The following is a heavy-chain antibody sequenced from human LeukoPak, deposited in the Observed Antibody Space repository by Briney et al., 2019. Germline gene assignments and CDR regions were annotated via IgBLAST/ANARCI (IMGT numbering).Heavy chain of an antibody. V-gene: IGHV4-59*01. CDR1: GGSISSYY. CDR2: IYYSGST. Sequence: PETLSLTCTVSGGSISSYYWSWIRQPPGKGLEWIGYIYYSGSTNYNPSLKSRVTISVDTSKNQFSLKLSSVTAADTAVYYCARSQGYYDFWSGYYNYPPFDYWGQGTLVTVSS. CDR3: ARSQGYYDFWSGYYNYPPFDY. J-gene: IGHJ4*02. D-gene: IGHD3-3*01.